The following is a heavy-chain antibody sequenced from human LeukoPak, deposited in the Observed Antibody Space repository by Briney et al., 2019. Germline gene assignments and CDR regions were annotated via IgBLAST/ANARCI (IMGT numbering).Heavy chain of an antibody. CDR1: GFTFSSYW. CDR3: ARDYYDTSGYYPWNY. D-gene: IGHD3-22*01. J-gene: IGHJ4*02. Sequence: GGSLRLSCAASGFTFSSYWMSWVRQAPGKGLEWVANIKQDGSEKYYVDSVKGRFTISRDNAKNSLYLQMNSLRDEDTAVYYCARDYYDTSGYYPWNYWGQGTLVTVSS. CDR2: IKQDGSEK. V-gene: IGHV3-7*01.